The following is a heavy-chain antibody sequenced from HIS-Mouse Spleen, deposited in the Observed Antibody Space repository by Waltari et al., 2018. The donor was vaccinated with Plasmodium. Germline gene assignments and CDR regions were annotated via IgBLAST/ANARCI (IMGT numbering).Heavy chain of an antibody. Sequence: QVQLQQWGAGLLKPSETLSLTCAVYGGSFSGYYWSWIRQPPGRGLAWIGEINHSGSTNYNPSLESRVTISVDTSKNQFSLKLSSVTAADTAVYYCARGVGYCSGGSCDHYFDYWGQGTLVTVSS. D-gene: IGHD2-15*01. J-gene: IGHJ4*02. CDR2: INHSGST. CDR1: GGSFSGYY. V-gene: IGHV4-34*01. CDR3: ARGVGYCSGGSCDHYFDY.